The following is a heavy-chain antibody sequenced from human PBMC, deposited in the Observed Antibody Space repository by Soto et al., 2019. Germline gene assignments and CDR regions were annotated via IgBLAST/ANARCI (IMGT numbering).Heavy chain of an antibody. D-gene: IGHD3-10*01. CDR3: AKERTYYYGSGSYHHCGMDV. Sequence: EVQLLESGGGLVQPGGSLRLSCAASGFTFSSYAMSWVRQAPGKGLEWVSSIRGSGGSTQYADSVKGRFTISRDNSKNTLYLQMNSLRAEDTAVYCCAKERTYYYGSGSYHHCGMDVWGQGTTVTVSS. CDR1: GFTFSSYA. CDR2: IRGSGGST. J-gene: IGHJ6*02. V-gene: IGHV3-23*01.